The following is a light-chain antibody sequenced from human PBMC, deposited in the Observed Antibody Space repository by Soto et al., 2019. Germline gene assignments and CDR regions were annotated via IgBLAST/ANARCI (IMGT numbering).Light chain of an antibody. Sequence: QSALTQPASVSGSPGQSITISCTGTSSDVGGYNYVSWYQQHPGKAPKLMIYEVSNRPSGVSNRFSGSKSGNTASLTISGLQAEDEADYYCSSYTSGSTLEFGGGTKLTVL. J-gene: IGLJ3*02. CDR1: SSDVGGYNY. CDR2: EVS. CDR3: SSYTSGSTLE. V-gene: IGLV2-14*01.